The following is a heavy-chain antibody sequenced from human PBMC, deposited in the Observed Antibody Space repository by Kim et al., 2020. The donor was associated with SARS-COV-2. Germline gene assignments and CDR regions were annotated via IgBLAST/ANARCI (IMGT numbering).Heavy chain of an antibody. J-gene: IGHJ3*02. CDR2: ISYDGSNK. D-gene: IGHD3-22*01. CDR1: GFTFSSYG. CDR3: AKGKRSGYYFGAFDI. V-gene: IGHV3-30*18. Sequence: GGSLRLSCAASGFTFSSYGMHWVRQAPGKGLEWVAVISYDGSNKYYADSVKGRFTISRDNSKNTLYLQMNSLRAEDTAVYYCAKGKRSGYYFGAFDIWGQGTMVTVSS.